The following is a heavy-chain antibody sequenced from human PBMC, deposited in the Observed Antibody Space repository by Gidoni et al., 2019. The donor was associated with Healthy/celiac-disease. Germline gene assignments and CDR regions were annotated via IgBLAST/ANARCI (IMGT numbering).Heavy chain of an antibody. J-gene: IGHJ1*01. Sequence: EVQLLESGGGLVQPGGSLRLSCSASGFTFCRSAMGWVRQAPGKGLEWVSAISGSGGSTYYADSVKGRFTISRDNSKNTLYLKMNSLRAEDTAVYYCAKDQSRATTVTTNFQHWGQGTLVTVSS. CDR2: ISGSGGST. V-gene: IGHV3-23*01. D-gene: IGHD4-17*01. CDR3: AKDQSRATTVTTNFQH. CDR1: GFTFCRSA.